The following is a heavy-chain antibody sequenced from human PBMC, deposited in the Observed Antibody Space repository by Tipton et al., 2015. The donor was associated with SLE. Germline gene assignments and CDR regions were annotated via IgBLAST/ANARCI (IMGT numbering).Heavy chain of an antibody. CDR2: IYYSGST. D-gene: IGHD2-21*02. Sequence: TLSLTCTVSGGSISRSIYYWGWIRQPPGKGLEWIGSIYYSGSTDYNPSLKSRVTISVDTSKNQFSLRLNSLTAADTAVYYCASGGDSGDFDIWGRGTMVTVSS. J-gene: IGHJ3*02. CDR3: ASGGDSGDFDI. CDR1: GGSISRSIYY. V-gene: IGHV4-39*07.